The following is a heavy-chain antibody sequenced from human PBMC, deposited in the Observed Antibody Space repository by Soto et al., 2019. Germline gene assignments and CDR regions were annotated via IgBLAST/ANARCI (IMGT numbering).Heavy chain of an antibody. CDR1: GYSFTGYY. Sequence: ASVKVSCKASGYSFTGYYLHWVRQAPGQGLEWLGWSNPYSGGTNYAQKFQGRVTMTRDTSTSTVYMELSSLRSEDTAVYYCAREVPSGYYFDYWGQGTLVTVSS. J-gene: IGHJ4*02. CDR2: SNPYSGGT. V-gene: IGHV1-2*02. CDR3: AREVPSGYYFDY. D-gene: IGHD1-26*01.